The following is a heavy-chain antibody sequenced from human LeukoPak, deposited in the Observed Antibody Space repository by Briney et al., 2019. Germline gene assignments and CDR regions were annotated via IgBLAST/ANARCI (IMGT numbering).Heavy chain of an antibody. Sequence: ASVKVSCKASGYTLTGYYIHWVRQAPGQGLEWMGWIHPNSGDTHYAQKLQGRVTMTRDTSITTAYMDLNSLISNDTAVYYCARVQYQLLFEGNWFDPWGQGTLVTVSS. CDR1: GYTLTGYY. D-gene: IGHD2-2*01. J-gene: IGHJ5*02. CDR2: IHPNSGDT. CDR3: ARVQYQLLFEGNWFDP. V-gene: IGHV1-2*02.